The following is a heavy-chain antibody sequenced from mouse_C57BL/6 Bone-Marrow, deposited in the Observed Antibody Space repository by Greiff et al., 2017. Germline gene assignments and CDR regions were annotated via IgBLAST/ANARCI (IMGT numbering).Heavy chain of an antibody. CDR3: ARDCPWFAY. CDR1: GFTFSDYG. Sequence: EVQGVESGGGLVKPGGSLKLSCAASGFTFSDYGMHWVRQAPEKGLEWVAYISSGSSTIYYAVKVKGRVTISIDNAKNTLFLQMTSLRSEDTAMYYCARDCPWFAYWGQGTLVTVSA. CDR2: ISSGSSTI. V-gene: IGHV5-17*01. J-gene: IGHJ3*01.